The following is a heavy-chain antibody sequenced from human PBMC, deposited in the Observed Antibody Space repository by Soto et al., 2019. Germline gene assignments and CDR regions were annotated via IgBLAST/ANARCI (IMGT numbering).Heavy chain of an antibody. J-gene: IGHJ4*02. Sequence: SETLSLTCTVSGGSISSSSYYWGWIRQPPGKGLEWIGSIYYSGSTYYNPSLKSRVTISVDTSKNQFSLKLSSVTAADTAVYYYATGDNDIPSDYWGEGPLVTVSS. D-gene: IGHD1-1*01. CDR3: ATGDNDIPSDY. CDR2: IYYSGST. V-gene: IGHV4-39*01. CDR1: GGSISSSSYY.